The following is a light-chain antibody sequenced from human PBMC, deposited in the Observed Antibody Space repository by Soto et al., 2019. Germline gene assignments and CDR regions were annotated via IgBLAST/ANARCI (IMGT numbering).Light chain of an antibody. Sequence: EIGLTQSPGTLSLSPGERATLSCRASQSVSSSYLAWYQQKPGQAPRLPIYGASSRDTGIPDRFSGSGSGTDFTLTISRLEPEDLAVYYCDQYCSSPLTCGGGTKVESK. CDR2: GAS. J-gene: IGKJ4*01. V-gene: IGKV3-20*01. CDR1: QSVSSSY. CDR3: DQYCSSPLT.